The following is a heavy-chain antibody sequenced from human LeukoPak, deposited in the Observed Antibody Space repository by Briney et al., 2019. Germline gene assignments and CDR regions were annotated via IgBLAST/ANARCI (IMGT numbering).Heavy chain of an antibody. Sequence: PGGSLRLSCAASGFTVSSNYMSWVRQAPGKGLEWVSVIYSGGSTYYADSVKGRFTISRDNSKNTLYLQMNSLRAEDTAVYYCAREQSSWYAGYFDYWGQGTLVTVSS. V-gene: IGHV3-53*01. CDR2: IYSGGST. CDR3: AREQSSWYAGYFDY. J-gene: IGHJ4*02. D-gene: IGHD6-13*01. CDR1: GFTVSSNY.